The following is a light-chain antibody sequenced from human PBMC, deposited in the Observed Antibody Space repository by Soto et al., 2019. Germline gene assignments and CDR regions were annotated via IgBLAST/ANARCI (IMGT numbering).Light chain of an antibody. CDR3: QQYNDFLIT. J-gene: IGKJ5*01. Sequence: EIVMTQSPATLSVSPGERATLSCRASQSVSSNLAWYQQKPGQAPRLLIYGASTRATGIPARFSGSGSGTEFTLTISSLQSEDFAVYYCQQYNDFLITFGQGTRLEIK. CDR2: GAS. V-gene: IGKV3-15*01. CDR1: QSVSSN.